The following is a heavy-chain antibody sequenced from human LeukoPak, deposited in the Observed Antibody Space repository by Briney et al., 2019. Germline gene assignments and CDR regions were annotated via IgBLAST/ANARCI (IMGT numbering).Heavy chain of an antibody. CDR3: AKGFCSGPNCAVDY. V-gene: IGHV3-23*01. Sequence: GGSLRLSCAASGFTFSSFAMNWVRQARGKGLEWVSGIKYSNDSTYYAGSVKGRFTISRDNSKNKLYLQMNSLRAEDTAVYYCAKGFCSGPNCAVDYWGQGTLVTVSS. J-gene: IGHJ4*02. CDR1: GFTFSSFA. D-gene: IGHD2-15*01. CDR2: IKYSNDST.